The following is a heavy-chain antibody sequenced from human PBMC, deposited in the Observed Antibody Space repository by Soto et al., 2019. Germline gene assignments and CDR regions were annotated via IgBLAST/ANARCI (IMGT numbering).Heavy chain of an antibody. CDR3: ASHDGAYYYDDVDV. D-gene: IGHD1-26*01. Sequence: QVQLVQSGAEVKKPGSSVKVSCKASGGTFSTYAISWVRQAPGQGLEWMGGVIPMLGTTNNEQKFQGRVTSTADDATSTAYFALTSMRSGDTDVAYCASHDGAYYYDDVDVWGQGTTVTVTS. V-gene: IGHV1-69*12. CDR1: GGTFSTYA. J-gene: IGHJ6*02. CDR2: VIPMLGTT.